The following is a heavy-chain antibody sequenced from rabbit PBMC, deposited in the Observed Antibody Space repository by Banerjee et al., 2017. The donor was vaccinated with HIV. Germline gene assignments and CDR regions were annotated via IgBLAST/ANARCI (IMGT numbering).Heavy chain of an antibody. CDR1: GIDFSSYYY. V-gene: IGHV1S40*01. J-gene: IGHJ4*01. Sequence: QSLEETGGGLVQPGGSLTLSCKASGIDFSSYYYMCWVRQAPGKGLEWIACIDAGSSGSTYYASWAKGRFTISKTSSSTVTLRMTSLTAADTATYFCARDTAGGSIYFNLRGPGTLVTVS. CDR3: ARDTAGGSIYFNL. D-gene: IGHD8-1*01. CDR2: IDAGSSGST.